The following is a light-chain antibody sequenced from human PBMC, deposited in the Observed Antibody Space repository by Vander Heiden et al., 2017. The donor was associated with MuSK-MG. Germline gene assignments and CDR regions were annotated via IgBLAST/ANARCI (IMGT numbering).Light chain of an antibody. J-gene: IGLJ1*01. V-gene: IGLV2-14*03. CDR2: DVS. CDR1: SRNIGGYAY. Sequence: SVLTQPASVSGSPGQSITISCSGTSRNIGGYAYVSLYQHSPGQAPKLITHDVSSRHSGVADRFSGSKSGNTASLTTSGLQVDDEADYYCASYTTTSDLYVFGAGTKVTVL. CDR3: ASYTTTSDLYV.